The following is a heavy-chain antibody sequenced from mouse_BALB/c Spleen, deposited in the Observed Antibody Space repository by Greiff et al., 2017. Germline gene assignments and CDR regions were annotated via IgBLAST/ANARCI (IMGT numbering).Heavy chain of an antibody. V-gene: IGHV5-17*02. CDR1: GFTFSSFG. CDR2: ISSGSSTI. Sequence: EVQLVESGGGLVQPGGSRKLSCAASGFTFSSFGMHWVRQAPEKGLEWVAYISSGSSTIYYADTVKGRFTISRDNPKNTLFLQMTSLRSEDTAMYYCARGWDGGYFDYWGQGTTLTVSS. D-gene: IGHD4-1*01. J-gene: IGHJ2*01. CDR3: ARGWDGGYFDY.